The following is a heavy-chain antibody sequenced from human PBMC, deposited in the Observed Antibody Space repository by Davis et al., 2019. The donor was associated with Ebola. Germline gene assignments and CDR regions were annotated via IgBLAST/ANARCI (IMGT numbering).Heavy chain of an antibody. CDR2: IYPGDSDT. J-gene: IGHJ4*02. CDR3: ASSYNVDTAMGFDY. V-gene: IGHV5-51*01. CDR1: GYSFTSYW. D-gene: IGHD5-18*01. Sequence: GGSLRLSCKGSGYSFTSYWIGWVRQMPGKGLEWMGIIYPGDSDTRYSPSFQGQVTVSVDKSITTAYLQWSSLRASDTAMYYCASSYNVDTAMGFDYWGQGTLVTVSS.